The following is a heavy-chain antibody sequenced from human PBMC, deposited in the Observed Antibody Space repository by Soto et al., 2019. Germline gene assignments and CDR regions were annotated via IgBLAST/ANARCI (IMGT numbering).Heavy chain of an antibody. J-gene: IGHJ6*02. CDR1: GFTFSTYA. D-gene: IGHD5-18*01. V-gene: IGHV3-30-3*01. CDR3: AKDGGGYNYGYVMLDKYYYGRDV. Sequence: QVQLVESGGGVVQPGRSLRLSCAASGFTFSTYAMHWVRQAPGKGLEWVAVISYDGTNKYYADSVRGRFTISRDNSKNTLFLQMSSLRAEYTAVYYCAKDGGGYNYGYVMLDKYYYGRDVWGQGTTVTVSS. CDR2: ISYDGTNK.